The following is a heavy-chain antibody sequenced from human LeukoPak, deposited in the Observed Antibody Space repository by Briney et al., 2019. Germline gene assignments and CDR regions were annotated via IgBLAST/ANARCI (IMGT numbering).Heavy chain of an antibody. D-gene: IGHD6-13*01. CDR2: IYDSGST. J-gene: IGHJ4*02. V-gene: IGHV4-59*01. CDR3: ARGESSSWYRRLAH. CDR1: GGSISGYY. Sequence: SETLSLTCTVSGGSISGYYWSWIRQPPGKGLEWIGNIYDSGSTNYNPSLKSRLTISLEKSKKQIALKLSSVTAADTAVYYCARGESSSWYRRLAHWGQGTLVIV.